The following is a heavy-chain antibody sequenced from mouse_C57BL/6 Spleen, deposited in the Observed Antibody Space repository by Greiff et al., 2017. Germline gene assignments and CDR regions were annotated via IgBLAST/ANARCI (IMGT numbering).Heavy chain of an antibody. CDR1: GYTFTSYW. CDR3: AQGGGFITTVEGYFDV. Sequence: QVQLQQPGAELVRPGTSVKLSCKASGYTFTSYWMHWVKQRPGQGLEWIGVIDPSDSYTNYNQKFKGKATLTVDTSSSTAYMQLSSLTSEDSAVYYSAQGGGFITTVEGYFDVWGTGTTVTVSS. D-gene: IGHD1-1*01. CDR2: IDPSDSYT. V-gene: IGHV1-59*01. J-gene: IGHJ1*03.